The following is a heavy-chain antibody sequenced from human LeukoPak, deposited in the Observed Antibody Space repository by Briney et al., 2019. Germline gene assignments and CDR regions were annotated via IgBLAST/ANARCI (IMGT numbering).Heavy chain of an antibody. J-gene: IGHJ4*02. V-gene: IGHV4-34*01. D-gene: IGHD3-16*02. CDR2: INHSGST. CDR1: GGSFSGYY. Sequence: SETLSLTCAVYGGSFSGYYWSWIRQPPGKGLEWIGEINHSGSTNYNPSLKSRVTISVDTSKNQFSLKLSSVTAADTAVYYCARAGGIVDYWGQGTLVTVAS. CDR3: ARAGGIVDY.